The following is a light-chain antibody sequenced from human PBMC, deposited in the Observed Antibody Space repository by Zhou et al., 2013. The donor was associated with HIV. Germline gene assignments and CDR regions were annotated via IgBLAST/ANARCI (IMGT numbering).Light chain of an antibody. CDR2: AAS. CDR1: QSISSH. J-gene: IGKJ1*01. CDR3: LQHNSFVWT. Sequence: DIQMTQSPSSLSASVGDRVTITCRASQSISSHLNWYQQKPGEAPKLLIYAASGLQSGVPARFSGSGSGTEFTLTISSLQPEDVASYYCLQHNSFVWTFGQGTKVE. V-gene: IGKV1-17*01.